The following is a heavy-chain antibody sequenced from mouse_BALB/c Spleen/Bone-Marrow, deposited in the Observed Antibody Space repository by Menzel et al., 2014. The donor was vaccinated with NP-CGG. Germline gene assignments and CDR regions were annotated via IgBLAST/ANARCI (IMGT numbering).Heavy chain of an antibody. CDR2: INSNGGST. V-gene: IGHV5-6-2*01. Sequence: EVHLVESGGGLVKLGGSLKLSCAASGFTFSSYYMSWVRQTPEKRLELVAAINSNGGSTYYPDTVKGRFTISIDNAKNTLYLQMSSLKSEDTALYYCARLGNDDAMDYWGQGTSVTVSS. CDR1: GFTFSSYY. J-gene: IGHJ4*01. D-gene: IGHD2-12*01. CDR3: ARLGNDDAMDY.